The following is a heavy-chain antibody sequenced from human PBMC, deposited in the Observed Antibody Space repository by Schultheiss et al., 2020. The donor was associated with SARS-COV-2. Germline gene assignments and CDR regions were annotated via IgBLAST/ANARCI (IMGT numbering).Heavy chain of an antibody. J-gene: IGHJ5*02. CDR3: ARDQIHWFDP. Sequence: SETLSLTCTVSGGSISSSSYYWGWIRQPPGKGLEWIGYIYYSGSTNCNPSLKSRVTMSVDMSNDQFSLKLSSVTAADTAVYYCARDQIHWFDPWGQGTLVTVSS. CDR1: GGSISSSSYY. V-gene: IGHV4-61*05. CDR2: IYYSGST.